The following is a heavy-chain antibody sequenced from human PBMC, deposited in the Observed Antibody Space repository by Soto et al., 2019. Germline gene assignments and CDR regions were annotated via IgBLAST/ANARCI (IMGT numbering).Heavy chain of an antibody. J-gene: IGHJ4*02. D-gene: IGHD4-17*01. CDR1: DGTIVNLGYC. CDR2: IYSSGST. Sequence: SLTMPNSWTVSDGTIVNLGYCWSRNRQSPGKGLEWIGTIYSSGSTYYNPSLKSRVTISVDTSKNQFSLKLSSVTAADTAVYYCAIYGGNSVYFDYWGQGTLVTVSS. V-gene: IGHV4-30-4*08. CDR3: AIYGGNSVYFDY.